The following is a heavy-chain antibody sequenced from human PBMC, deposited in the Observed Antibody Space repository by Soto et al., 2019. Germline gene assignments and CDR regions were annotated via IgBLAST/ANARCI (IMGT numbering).Heavy chain of an antibody. V-gene: IGHV3-33*01. CDR3: ARDMYLPAYGMDV. CDR1: GFTFSSYG. D-gene: IGHD2-2*01. J-gene: IGHJ6*02. CDR2: IWYDGSNK. Sequence: QVQLVESGGCVVQPGRSLRLSCAASGFTFSSYGMHWVRQAPGKGLEWVAVIWYDGSNKYYADSVKGRFTISRDNSKNTLYLQMNILRAEDTAVYYCARDMYLPAYGMDVWGQGTTVTVSS.